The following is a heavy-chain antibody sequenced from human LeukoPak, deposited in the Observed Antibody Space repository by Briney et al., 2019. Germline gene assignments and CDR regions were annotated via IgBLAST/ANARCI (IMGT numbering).Heavy chain of an antibody. CDR2: ISGSGGST. CDR3: ARDRSYDFWSGYSTPDY. V-gene: IGHV3-23*01. CDR1: GFTFSSYA. D-gene: IGHD3-3*01. Sequence: GGSLRLSCAASGFTFSSYAMSWVRQAPGRGLEWVSAISGSGGSTYYADSVKGRFTISRDNSKNTLDLQMNSLRAEDTAVYYCARDRSYDFWSGYSTPDYWGQGTLVTVSS. J-gene: IGHJ4*02.